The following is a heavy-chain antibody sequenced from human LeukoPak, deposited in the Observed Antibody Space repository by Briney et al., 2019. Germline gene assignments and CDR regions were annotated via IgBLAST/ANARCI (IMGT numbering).Heavy chain of an antibody. V-gene: IGHV3-30*18. CDR3: AKAPRDIVATVFFDY. CDR1: GFTFSSYG. J-gene: IGHJ4*02. D-gene: IGHD5-12*01. Sequence: GGSLRLSCAASGFTFSSYGMHWVRQAPGKGLEWVAVISYDGSNKYYADSVKGRFTISRDNSKNTLYLQMNSLIAEDTAVYYCAKAPRDIVATVFFDYRGQGTLVTVSS. CDR2: ISYDGSNK.